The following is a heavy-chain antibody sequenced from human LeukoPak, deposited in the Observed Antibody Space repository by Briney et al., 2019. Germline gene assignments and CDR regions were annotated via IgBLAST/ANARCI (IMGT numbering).Heavy chain of an antibody. CDR3: AKDRYGSGSYYNANYFDY. CDR1: GFTFSNYG. Sequence: GGALRLSCAASGFTFSNYGMHWVRQAPGKGLEWVAFIRYDGSNKYYADSVKGRFTISRDNSKNTLYLQMNSLRAEDTAVYYCAKDRYGSGSYYNANYFDYWGQGTLVTVSS. V-gene: IGHV3-30*02. D-gene: IGHD3-10*01. CDR2: IRYDGSNK. J-gene: IGHJ4*02.